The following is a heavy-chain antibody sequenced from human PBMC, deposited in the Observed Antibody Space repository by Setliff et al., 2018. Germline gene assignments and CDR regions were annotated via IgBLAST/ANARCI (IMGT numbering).Heavy chain of an antibody. D-gene: IGHD2-15*01. V-gene: IGHV4-39*01. J-gene: IGHJ5*02. CDR3: GRGFSRIEGWGNWFDP. Sequence: SETLSLTCTVSGGSVSNSGFFWGWRRQAPGKGLEWIGNIYDSGSSNYNASLKSRLIITRDTSKNQISLKLTSVTAADTAVYYCGRGFSRIEGWGNWFDPWSQGILVTVSS. CDR1: GGSVSNSGFF. CDR2: IYDSGSS.